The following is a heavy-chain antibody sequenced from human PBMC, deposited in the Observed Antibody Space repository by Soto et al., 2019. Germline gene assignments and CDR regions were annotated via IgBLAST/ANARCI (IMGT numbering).Heavy chain of an antibody. D-gene: IGHD1-26*01. Sequence: EVQLVESGGGLVQPGGSLRLSCGASGFTFSSYSMNWVRQAAGKGLEWVSYISSSSSTIYYVDSVKGRFTIYRDNAKNSLYLQMNSLRDEDTAVYYCTRDMRELLTMGDFYYGMDVWGQGTAVTVSS. V-gene: IGHV3-48*02. CDR3: TRDMRELLTMGDFYYGMDV. CDR2: ISSSSSTI. J-gene: IGHJ6*02. CDR1: GFTFSSYS.